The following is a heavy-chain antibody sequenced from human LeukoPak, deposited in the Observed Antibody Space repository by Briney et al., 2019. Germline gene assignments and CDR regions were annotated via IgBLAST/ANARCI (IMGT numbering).Heavy chain of an antibody. CDR3: ARAGRAIRYNWNDVTFADTNWFDP. J-gene: IGHJ5*02. CDR2: IYYSGST. Sequence: SETLSLTCTVSGGSISSSSYYWGWIRQPPGKGLEWIGSIYYSGSTYYNPSLKSRVTISVDTSKNQFSLKLSSVTAADTAVYYCARAGRAIRYNWNDVTFADTNWFDPWGQGTLVTVSS. V-gene: IGHV4-39*07. D-gene: IGHD1-20*01. CDR1: GGSISSSSYY.